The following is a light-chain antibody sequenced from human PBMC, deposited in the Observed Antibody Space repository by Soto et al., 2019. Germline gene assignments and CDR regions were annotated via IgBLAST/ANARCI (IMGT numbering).Light chain of an antibody. CDR3: TSYTPSSPWV. V-gene: IGLV2-14*01. J-gene: IGLJ7*01. Sequence: QSVLTQPASVSGSPGQSITISCAGSNSDVGTYDYVSWYQQHPSKAPKLIIYEVNNRPSGVSTRFSGSKSGNTASLTISGVQAEDEAHYYCTSYTPSSPWVFGGGTQLTVL. CDR1: NSDVGTYDY. CDR2: EVN.